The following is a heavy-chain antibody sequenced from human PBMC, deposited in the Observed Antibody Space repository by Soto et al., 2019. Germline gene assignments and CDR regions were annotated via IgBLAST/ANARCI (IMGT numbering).Heavy chain of an antibody. V-gene: IGHV1-18*01. Sequence: GASVKVSCKASGYTFTSYGISWVRQAPGQGLEWMGWISAYNGSTNYAQKLQGRVTMTTDTSTSTAYMELRSLRSDDTAVYYCARRTTVVAWNYYYYGMDVWGQGTTVTVSS. J-gene: IGHJ6*02. D-gene: IGHD4-17*01. CDR2: ISAYNGST. CDR3: ARRTTVVAWNYYYYGMDV. CDR1: GYTFTSYG.